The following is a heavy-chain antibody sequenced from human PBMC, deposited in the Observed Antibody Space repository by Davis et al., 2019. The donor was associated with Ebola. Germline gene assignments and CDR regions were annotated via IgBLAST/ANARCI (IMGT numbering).Heavy chain of an antibody. CDR3: AKKRASGSYTAYFEH. CDR1: GFTFSNYA. D-gene: IGHD3-10*01. V-gene: IGHV3-23*01. CDR2: TNGGGGST. J-gene: IGHJ4*02. Sequence: GGSLRLSCEASGFTFSNYAMSWVRQAPGKGLEWVSTTNGGGGSTYYADSVKGRFTISRDNSKNTLYLEMNSLRAEDTAVYYCAKKRASGSYTAYFEHWGQGTLVTVAS.